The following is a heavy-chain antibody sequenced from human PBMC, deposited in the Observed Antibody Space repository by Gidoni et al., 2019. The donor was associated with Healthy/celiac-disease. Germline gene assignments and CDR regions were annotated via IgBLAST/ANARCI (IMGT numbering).Heavy chain of an antibody. Sequence: EVQLVESGGSLVQPGRSLRLSCAASGFTFADYAMHWVRQAPGKGLVWVSGISWNSGSIGYADSVKGRFTISRDNAKNSLYLQMNSLRAEDTALYYCAKDTSGYYDSLEAGAFDIWGQGTMVTVSS. J-gene: IGHJ3*02. D-gene: IGHD3-3*01. V-gene: IGHV3-9*01. CDR2: ISWNSGSI. CDR3: AKDTSGYYDSLEAGAFDI. CDR1: GFTFADYA.